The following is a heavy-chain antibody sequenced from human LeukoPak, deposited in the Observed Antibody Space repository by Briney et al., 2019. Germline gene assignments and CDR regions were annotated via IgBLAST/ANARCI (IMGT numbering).Heavy chain of an antibody. V-gene: IGHV3-21*01. CDR2: ISSRQNDV. J-gene: IGHJ4*02. Sequence: PGGSLRLSCAASGFTFSSFNMNWVRPTPGKGLEWVSSISSRQNDVQYADSLEGRFTISRDNAKNSLYLQMNTLRAEDTAVYFCAREVGSGWNYFDLWGQGTLVTVSS. D-gene: IGHD6-19*01. CDR1: GFTFSSFN. CDR3: AREVGSGWNYFDL.